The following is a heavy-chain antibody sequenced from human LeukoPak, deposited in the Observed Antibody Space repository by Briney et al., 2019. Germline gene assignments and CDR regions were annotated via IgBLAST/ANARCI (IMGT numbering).Heavy chain of an antibody. CDR3: AKLDMSGYYMDV. CDR2: IWYDGSNK. V-gene: IGHV3-33*06. Sequence: PGGPLRLSCAASGFTFSSYGMHWVRQAPGKGLEWVAVIWYDGSNKYYADSVKGRFTISRDNSKNTLYLQMNSLRAEDTAVYYCAKLDMSGYYMDVWGKGTTVTVSS. J-gene: IGHJ6*03. D-gene: IGHD3-9*01. CDR1: GFTFSSYG.